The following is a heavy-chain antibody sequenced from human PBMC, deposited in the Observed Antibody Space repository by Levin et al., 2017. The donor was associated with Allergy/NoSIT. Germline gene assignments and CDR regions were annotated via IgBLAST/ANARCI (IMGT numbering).Heavy chain of an antibody. CDR3: ARNLPAADY. J-gene: IGHJ4*02. D-gene: IGHD2-2*01. CDR2: ISSSSDII. V-gene: IGHV3-48*04. Sequence: GESLKISCVTSGFTFGSQSMSWVRQTPGKGLEWVSYISSSSDIIYYADSVKGRFTISRDNAKNSLYLQMSSLRAEDTALYYCARNLPAADYWGQGTLVTVSS. CDR1: GFTFGSQS.